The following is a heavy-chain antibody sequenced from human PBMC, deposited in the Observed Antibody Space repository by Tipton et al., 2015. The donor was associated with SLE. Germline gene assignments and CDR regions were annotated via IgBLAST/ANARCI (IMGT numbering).Heavy chain of an antibody. V-gene: IGHV4-38-2*02. CDR3: ARENRIAVAGYYYMDV. CDR2: ISYSGST. Sequence: TLSLTCAVSGFSISSAYYWGWIRQPPGKGLEWIGYISYSGSTSYYPSLKSRVTIPLHTSKNQFSLRLSSVTAADTAVYYCARENRIAVAGYYYMDVWGKGTTVTVSS. D-gene: IGHD6-19*01. CDR1: GFSISSAYY. J-gene: IGHJ6*03.